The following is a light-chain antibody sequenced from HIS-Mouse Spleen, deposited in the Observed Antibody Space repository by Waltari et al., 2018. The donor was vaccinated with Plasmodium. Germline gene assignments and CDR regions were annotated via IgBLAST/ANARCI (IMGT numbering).Light chain of an antibody. Sequence: DIVMTQSPATLSVSPGERATLSCRASQSVSSNLAWYQQKPGQAPRLLIYGVSTRATGIPARFSGSGSGTEFTLTISSLQSEDFAVYYCQQYNNWPFTFGPGTKVDIK. V-gene: IGKV3-15*01. CDR2: GVS. CDR3: QQYNNWPFT. J-gene: IGKJ3*01. CDR1: QSVSSN.